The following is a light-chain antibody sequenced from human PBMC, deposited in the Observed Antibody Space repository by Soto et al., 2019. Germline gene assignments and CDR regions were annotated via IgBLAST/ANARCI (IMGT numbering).Light chain of an antibody. CDR3: QGWDSSSDLVV. Sequence: YELTQPPSVSVAPGETARITCGGNNIGSKSVHRYQQKPGQAPVLVVYVDRYRPSGIPERFSGSNAGNTATLTIIRVEPGYEADYYCQGWDSSSDLVVFGGGTKLTVL. CDR2: VDR. CDR1: NIGSKS. J-gene: IGLJ2*01. V-gene: IGLV3-21*02.